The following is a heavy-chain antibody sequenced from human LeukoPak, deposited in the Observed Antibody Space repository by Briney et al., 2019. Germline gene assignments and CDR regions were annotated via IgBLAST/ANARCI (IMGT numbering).Heavy chain of an antibody. CDR1: DDSISNYY. V-gene: IGHV4-59*08. CDR3: ARQIIRGQYLIHFDY. CDR2: IYYSGNT. D-gene: IGHD1-26*01. J-gene: IGHJ4*02. Sequence: SETLSLTCTVSDDSISNYYWSWIRQPPGKGLEWIGYIYYSGNTYYNPSLKSRVTISVDTSKSQFSLRLNSVTASDTAVYYCARQIIRGQYLIHFDYWSQGTLVTVSS.